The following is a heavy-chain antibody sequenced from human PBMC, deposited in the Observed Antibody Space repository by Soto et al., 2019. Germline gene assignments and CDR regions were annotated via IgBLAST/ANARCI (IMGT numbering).Heavy chain of an antibody. Sequence: SETLSLTCTVSGGSISSYYWSWIRQPPGKGLEWIGYIYYSGSTNYNPSLKSRVTISVDTSKNQFSLKLSSVTAADTAVYYCARAGRYQDIVVVVAALGPVDYFDYWGQGTLVTVPQ. J-gene: IGHJ4*02. CDR1: GGSISSYY. CDR3: ARAGRYQDIVVVVAALGPVDYFDY. V-gene: IGHV4-59*12. D-gene: IGHD2-15*01. CDR2: IYYSGST.